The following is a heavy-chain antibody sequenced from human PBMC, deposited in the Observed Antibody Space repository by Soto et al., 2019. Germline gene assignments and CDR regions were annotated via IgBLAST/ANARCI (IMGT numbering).Heavy chain of an antibody. CDR2: IYYSGST. Sequence: SETLSLTCTVSGGSISSSSYYWGWIRQPPGKGLEWIGSIYYSGSTYYNPSLKSRVTISVDTSKNQFSLKLSSVTAADTAVYYCARHVYGSGSYRRRLFDSSGQGSLVIVSS. CDR1: GGSISSSSYY. V-gene: IGHV4-39*01. CDR3: ARHVYGSGSYRRRLFDS. D-gene: IGHD3-10*01. J-gene: IGHJ5*01.